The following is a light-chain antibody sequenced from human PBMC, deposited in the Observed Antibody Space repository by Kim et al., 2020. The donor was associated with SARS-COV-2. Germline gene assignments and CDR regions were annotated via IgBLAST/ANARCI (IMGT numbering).Light chain of an antibody. J-gene: IGKJ2*01. CDR3: QHYGSSPPYT. CDR2: GAS. Sequence: PGEVSTLACRASQSVSSTFLAWYQQNPGQAPRLLIYGASSRATGIPDRFSGSGSGTDFTLTISRLEPEDFAVYYCQHYGSSPPYTFGQGTKLEI. CDR1: QSVSSTF. V-gene: IGKV3-20*01.